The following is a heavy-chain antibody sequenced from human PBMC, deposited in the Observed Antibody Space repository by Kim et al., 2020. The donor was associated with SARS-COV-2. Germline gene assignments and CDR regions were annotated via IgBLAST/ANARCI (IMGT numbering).Heavy chain of an antibody. CDR3: AMPSHCGGDCFSLVINAFDI. Sequence: SVKVSCKASGGTFSSYAISWVRQAPGQGLEWMGGIIPIFGTANYAQKFQGRVTITADESTSTAYMELSSLRSEDTAVYYCAMPSHCGGDCFSLVINAFDIWGQGTMVTVSS. J-gene: IGHJ3*02. V-gene: IGHV1-69*13. D-gene: IGHD2-21*01. CDR2: IIPIFGTA. CDR1: GGTFSSYA.